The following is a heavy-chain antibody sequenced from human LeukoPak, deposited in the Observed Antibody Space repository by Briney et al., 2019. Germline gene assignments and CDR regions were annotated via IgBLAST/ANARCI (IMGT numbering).Heavy chain of an antibody. V-gene: IGHV3-21*01. D-gene: IGHD2-2*01. CDR1: GFTLSDYS. J-gene: IGHJ5*02. CDR3: ARGKYYASTSCTTPFDP. Sequence: AGGSLRLSCVASGFTLSDYSMHCVRQAPGKGLEWVSSISSSGSYIYYADSVKGRFTISRDNAKNSLWLQMNSLRAGDTAVYYCARGKYYASTSCTTPFDPWGQGTLVTVSS. CDR2: ISSSGSYI.